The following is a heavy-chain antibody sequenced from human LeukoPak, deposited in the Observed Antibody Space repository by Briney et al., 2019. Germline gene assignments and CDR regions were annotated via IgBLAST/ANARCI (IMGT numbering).Heavy chain of an antibody. J-gene: IGHJ4*02. CDR3: VRSSSWRYFDY. CDR1: GYSISSGYY. CDR2: IYHSGST. V-gene: IGHV4-38-2*02. D-gene: IGHD6-13*01. Sequence: SETLSLTCTVSGYSISSGYYWGWIRQPPGKGLEWIGTIYHSGSTYYNPSLKSRVTISVDTSKNQFSLKLSSVTAADTAVYFCVRSSSWRYFDYWGQGTLVTVSS.